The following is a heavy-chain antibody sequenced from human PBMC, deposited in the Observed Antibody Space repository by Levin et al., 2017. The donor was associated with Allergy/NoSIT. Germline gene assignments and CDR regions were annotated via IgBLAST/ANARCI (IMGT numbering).Heavy chain of an antibody. Sequence: GGSLRLSCKASGYTFTSYDINWVRQATGQGLEWMGWMNPNSGNTGYAQKFQGRVTMTRNTSISTAYMELSSLRSEDTAVYYCARGQGASYGRDYGMDVWGQGTTVTVSS. CDR3: ARGQGASYGRDYGMDV. V-gene: IGHV1-8*01. CDR2: MNPNSGNT. J-gene: IGHJ6*02. D-gene: IGHD5-18*01. CDR1: GYTFTSYD.